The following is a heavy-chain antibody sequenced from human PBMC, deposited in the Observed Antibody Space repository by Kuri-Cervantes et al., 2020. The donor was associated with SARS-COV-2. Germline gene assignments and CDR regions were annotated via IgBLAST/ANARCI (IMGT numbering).Heavy chain of an antibody. V-gene: IGHV3-30-3*01. J-gene: IGHJ4*02. CDR3: ARDSYDSSGYYLDY. CDR1: GFTFSSYA. CDR2: ISYDGSNK. Sequence: GVSLRLSCAASGFTFSSYAMRWVRQAPGKGLEWVAVISYDGSNKYYADSVKGRFTISRDNSKNTLYLQMNSLRAEDTDVYYCARDSYDSSGYYLDYWGQGTLVTVSS. D-gene: IGHD3-22*01.